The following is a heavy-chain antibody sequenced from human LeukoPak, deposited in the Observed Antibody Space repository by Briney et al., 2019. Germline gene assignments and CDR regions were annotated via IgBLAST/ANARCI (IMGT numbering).Heavy chain of an antibody. CDR2: INHSGST. CDR1: GGSFSGYY. J-gene: IGHJ4*02. CDR3: ARGLRGEDSSKDVDY. Sequence: SETLSLTCAVYGGSFSGYYWSWIRQPPGKGLEWIGEINHSGSTNYSPSLKSRVTISVDTSKNQFSLKLSSVTAADTAVYYCARGLRGEDSSKDVDYWGQGTLVTVSS. D-gene: IGHD3-22*01. V-gene: IGHV4-34*01.